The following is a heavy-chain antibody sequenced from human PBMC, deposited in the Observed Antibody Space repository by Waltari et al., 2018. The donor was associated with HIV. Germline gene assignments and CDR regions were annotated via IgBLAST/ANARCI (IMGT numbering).Heavy chain of an antibody. D-gene: IGHD3-16*02. V-gene: IGHV3-23*01. CDR1: GFTFSSSA. CDR2: ISGSGGST. Sequence: EVQLLESGGGLVQPGGSLRLSCAASGFTFSSSAMRWVRQAPGKGMEWVSAISGSGGSTYYADSVKGRFTISRDNSKNTLYLQMNSLRAEDTAVYYCAKGNDYVWGSYRYPFDPWGQGTLVTVSS. J-gene: IGHJ5*02. CDR3: AKGNDYVWGSYRYPFDP.